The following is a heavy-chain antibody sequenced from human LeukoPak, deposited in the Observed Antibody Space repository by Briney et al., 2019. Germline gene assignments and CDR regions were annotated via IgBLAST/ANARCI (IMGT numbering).Heavy chain of an antibody. Sequence: SETLSLTCTVSDGSISSSTYYWAWIRQPPGKGLEWIGSIYYGVTTYYNPSLKSRVTISVDTSKNQFSLKLSSVTAADTAVYYCARTTEGYCRGRSCYSYYYYMDVWGKGTTVTVSS. V-gene: IGHV4-39*07. CDR1: DGSISSSTYY. CDR3: ARTTEGYCRGRSCYSYYYYMDV. J-gene: IGHJ6*03. CDR2: IYYGVTT. D-gene: IGHD2-15*01.